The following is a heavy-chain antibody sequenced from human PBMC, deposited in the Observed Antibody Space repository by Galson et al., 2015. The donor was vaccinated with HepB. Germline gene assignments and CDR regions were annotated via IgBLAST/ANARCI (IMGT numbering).Heavy chain of an antibody. Sequence: SLRLSCAASGFTFSDYYMSWIRQAPGKGLEWVSYINSGDTYTSYADSVKGRFTISRDNARNSLFLQMNYLGAEDTAVYYCARVEVFWFGDEIKFYFDYWGQGIQVTVSS. J-gene: IGHJ4*02. D-gene: IGHD3-10*01. CDR1: GFTFSDYY. V-gene: IGHV3-11*06. CDR2: INSGDTYT. CDR3: ARVEVFWFGDEIKFYFDY.